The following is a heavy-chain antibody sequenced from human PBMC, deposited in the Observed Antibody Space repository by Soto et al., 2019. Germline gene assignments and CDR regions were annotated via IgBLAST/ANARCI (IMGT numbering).Heavy chain of an antibody. CDR1: GYSFTSYW. J-gene: IGHJ4*02. CDR3: ARGGGVLYPHSNFDY. Sequence: GESLKISCKGSGYSFTSYWIGWVRQMPGKGLEWMGIIYPGDSDTRYSPSFQGQVTISADKSISTAYLQWSSLKASDTAMYYCARGGGVLYPHSNFDYWGQGTLVTVSS. V-gene: IGHV5-51*01. CDR2: IYPGDSDT. D-gene: IGHD2-8*01.